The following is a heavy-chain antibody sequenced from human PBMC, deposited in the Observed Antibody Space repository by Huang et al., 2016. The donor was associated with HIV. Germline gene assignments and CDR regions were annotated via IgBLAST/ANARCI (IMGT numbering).Heavy chain of an antibody. CDR1: GFSVSDNY. Sequence: EVQLVESGGGLIQPGGSLRLSCAASGFSVSDNYMTWVRQAPGKGLDWGSDLFSGGATYYADAVKGRFTISRDKSKNTLFLQMNSLRAEDTAVYYCARGEWFGELTLDYWGQGTLVTVSS. D-gene: IGHD3-10*01. J-gene: IGHJ4*02. V-gene: IGHV3-53*01. CDR3: ARGEWFGELTLDY. CDR2: LFSGGAT.